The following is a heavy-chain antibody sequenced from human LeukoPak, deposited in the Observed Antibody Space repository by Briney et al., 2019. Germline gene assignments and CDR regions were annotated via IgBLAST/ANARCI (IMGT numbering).Heavy chain of an antibody. CDR1: GFTFSSYS. Sequence: GGSLRLSCAASGFTFSSYSMNWVRQAPGKGLEWVSSISSSSSYIYYADSVKGRFTISRDNAKNSLYLQMNSLRAEDTAVYYCASWEPYHYDSSGYLVTNAFDIWGQGTMVTVSS. J-gene: IGHJ3*02. CDR2: ISSSSSYI. V-gene: IGHV3-21*01. CDR3: ASWEPYHYDSSGYLVTNAFDI. D-gene: IGHD3-22*01.